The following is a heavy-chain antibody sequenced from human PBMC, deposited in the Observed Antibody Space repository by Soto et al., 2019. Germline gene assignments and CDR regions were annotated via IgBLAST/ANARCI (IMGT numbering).Heavy chain of an antibody. CDR1: GYTFTSYG. V-gene: IGHV1-18*01. D-gene: IGHD3-16*02. Sequence: GASVKASCKASGYTFTSYGISCVRQAPGQGLEWMGWISAYNGNTNYAQKLQGRVTMTTDTSTSTAYMELRSLRSDDTAVHYCARDGPFGGVISSHYYYYMDVWGKGTTVTVSS. J-gene: IGHJ6*03. CDR2: ISAYNGNT. CDR3: ARDGPFGGVISSHYYYYMDV.